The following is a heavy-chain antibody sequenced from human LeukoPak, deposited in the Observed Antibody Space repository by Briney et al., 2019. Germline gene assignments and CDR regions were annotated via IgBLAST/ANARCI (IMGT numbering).Heavy chain of an antibody. V-gene: IGHV4-34*01. CDR3: ARDHSYGYLWDY. Sequence: GSLRLSCAASGFTFSSYAMDWVRQAPGKGLEWIGEINHSGSTNYNPSLKSRVTISVDTSKNQFSLKLSSVTAADTAVYYCARDHSYGYLWDYWGQGTLITVSS. D-gene: IGHD5-18*01. J-gene: IGHJ4*02. CDR1: GFTFSSYA. CDR2: INHSGST.